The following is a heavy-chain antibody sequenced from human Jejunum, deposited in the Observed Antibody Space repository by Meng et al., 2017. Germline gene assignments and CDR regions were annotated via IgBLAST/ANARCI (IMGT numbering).Heavy chain of an antibody. J-gene: IGHJ4*02. CDR1: EYNFSKYS. CDR2: INTNPGNP. CDR3: ARDDTHGSFD. D-gene: IGHD3-10*01. V-gene: IGHV7-4-1*02. Sequence: HVLLLQYGPWCNMHGASVKFSAKVYEYNFSKYSITWLRQAPGQVRVWIGWINTNPGNPTYAQAFAGQFVFSLDTSVSTAYLHISSLKAEDTAIYYCARDDTHGSFDWGQGTLVTVSS.